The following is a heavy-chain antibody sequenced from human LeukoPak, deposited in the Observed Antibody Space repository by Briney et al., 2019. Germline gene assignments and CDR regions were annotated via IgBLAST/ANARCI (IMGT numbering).Heavy chain of an antibody. D-gene: IGHD4-23*01. CDR3: ARDRLTYAGSGSWFDP. J-gene: IGHJ5*02. CDR2: ISSSGSTL. CDR1: GFTFSDHY. Sequence: GGSLRLSCAASGFTFSDHYMSWIRQAPGKGLEWVSYISSSGSTLYYADSVKGRFPISRDNAKNSLYLQMNSLRAEDTAVYYCARDRLTYAGSGSWFDPWGQGTLVTVSS. V-gene: IGHV3-11*01.